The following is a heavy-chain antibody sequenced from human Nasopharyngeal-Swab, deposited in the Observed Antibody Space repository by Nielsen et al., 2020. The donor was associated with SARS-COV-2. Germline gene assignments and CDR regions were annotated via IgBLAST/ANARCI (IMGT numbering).Heavy chain of an antibody. V-gene: IGHV3-13*05. CDR1: GFTFSSYD. J-gene: IGHJ3*02. Sequence: GGSLRLSCAASGFTFSSYDMHWVRQATGKGLEWVSAIGTAGDPYYPGSVKGRFTISRENAKNSLYLQMNSLRAGDTAVYYCARARSVAGTGDDAFDIWGQGTVVTVSS. D-gene: IGHD6-19*01. CDR3: ARARSVAGTGDDAFDI. CDR2: IGTAGDP.